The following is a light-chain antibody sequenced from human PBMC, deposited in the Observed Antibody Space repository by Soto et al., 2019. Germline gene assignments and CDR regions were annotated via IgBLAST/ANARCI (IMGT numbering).Light chain of an antibody. Sequence: IVMTQSPGTLSLSPGERATLSCRASQSVTSNYLAWYQQKPGQAPGLLIYDTSTRASGVPDRFSGSGSGTEFTLTISRLEPEDFAVYYCQQYGTSPQTFGQGTKGDIK. J-gene: IGKJ1*01. CDR1: QSVTSNY. CDR2: DTS. V-gene: IGKV3-20*01. CDR3: QQYGTSPQT.